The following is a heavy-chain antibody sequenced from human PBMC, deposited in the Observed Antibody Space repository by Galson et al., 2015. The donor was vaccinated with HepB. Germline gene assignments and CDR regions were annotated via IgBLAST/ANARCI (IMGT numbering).Heavy chain of an antibody. V-gene: IGHV1-69*13. CDR1: GGTFSSFT. J-gene: IGHJ4*02. Sequence: SVKVSCKVSGGTFSSFTFSWVRQAPGQGLEWMGGIIPMFNTPNYAQKFEGRVTIIADESTKTAYMELSSLRFEDTAVYCCAREGLASSGWMDYWGQGTMVSVSS. CDR2: IIPMFNTP. D-gene: IGHD6-19*01. CDR3: AREGLASSGWMDY.